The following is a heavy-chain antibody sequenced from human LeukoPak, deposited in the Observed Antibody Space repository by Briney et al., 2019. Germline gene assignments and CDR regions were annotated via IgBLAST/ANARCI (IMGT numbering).Heavy chain of an antibody. CDR2: ISAYNGNT. V-gene: IGHV1-18*01. D-gene: IGHD6-19*01. J-gene: IGHJ4*02. CDR3: ARVSLILVAGITVDY. Sequence: ASVKVSCKASGYTFTSYGISWVRQAPGQGLEWMGWISAYNGNTNYAQKLQGRVTMTTDTSTSTAYMELRSLRSDDTAVYYCARVSLILVAGITVDYWGQGTLVTVSS. CDR1: GYTFTSYG.